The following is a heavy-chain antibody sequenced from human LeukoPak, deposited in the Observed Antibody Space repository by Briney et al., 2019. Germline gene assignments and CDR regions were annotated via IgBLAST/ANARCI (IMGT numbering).Heavy chain of an antibody. CDR1: GFTFSSYS. J-gene: IGHJ4*02. CDR3: ARAAVGPFDY. V-gene: IGHV3-48*02. CDR2: MTSRSSTI. Sequence: GGSLRLSCAASGFTFSSYSMNWVRQAPGKGLEWVSHMTSRSSTIYYADSVKGRFTISRDDAKNSLYLQMNSLRDEDTAVYYCARAAVGPFDYWGQGTLVTVSS.